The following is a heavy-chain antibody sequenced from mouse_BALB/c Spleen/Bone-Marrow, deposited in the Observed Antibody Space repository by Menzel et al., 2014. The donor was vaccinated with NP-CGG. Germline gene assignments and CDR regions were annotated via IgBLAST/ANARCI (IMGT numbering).Heavy chain of an antibody. CDR1: GFTFXSYA. CDR3: ASPLYYGLHYYAMDY. Sequence: EVKLVESGGGLVKPGGSLKLSCAASGFTFXSYAMSWVRQTPEKRLEWVASISSGGSTYYPDSVKGRFTISRDNARNILYLQMSSLRSEDTAMYYCASPLYYGLHYYAMDYWGQGTSVTVSS. CDR2: ISSGGST. D-gene: IGHD1-2*01. J-gene: IGHJ4*01. V-gene: IGHV5-6-5*01.